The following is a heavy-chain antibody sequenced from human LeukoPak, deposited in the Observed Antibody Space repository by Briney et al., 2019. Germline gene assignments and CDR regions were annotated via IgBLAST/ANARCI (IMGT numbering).Heavy chain of an antibody. CDR1: VGTFSSYV. Sequence: SVNVSCKASVGTFSSYVISWLRQAPGQGLEWMGSIIPILGIANYAQKFQGRVTITADKYTRTAYLELSSLRSEDTAVYYCARYGPYYPFDLYISEGGHAFDIGGQGTMVTVSS. J-gene: IGHJ3*02. D-gene: IGHD6-19*01. V-gene: IGHV1-69*04. CDR3: ARYGPYYPFDLYISEGGHAFDI. CDR2: IIPILGIA.